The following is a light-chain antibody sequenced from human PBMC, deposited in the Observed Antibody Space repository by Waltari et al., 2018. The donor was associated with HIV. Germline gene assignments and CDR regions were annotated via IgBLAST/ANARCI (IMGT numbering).Light chain of an antibody. CDR3: QQYSSSPWT. CDR1: QTINSNF. J-gene: IGKJ1*01. CDR2: DAS. V-gene: IGKV3D-20*01. Sequence: VLTQSPVSLCLSPGESATLPCGASQTINSNFLAWYQQRLGLPPSLLIYDASKRASGVPDRFSGAGSGTDFTLTINRLDPEDSAVYFCQQYSSSPWTFGQGTKV.